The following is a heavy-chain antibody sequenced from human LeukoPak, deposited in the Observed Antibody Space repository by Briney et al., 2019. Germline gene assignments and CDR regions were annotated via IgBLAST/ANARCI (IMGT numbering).Heavy chain of an antibody. CDR1: GGSISSYY. CDR3: ARRVGRWFGERAYYYNYMDV. J-gene: IGHJ6*03. Sequence: SETLSLTCTVSGGSISSYYWTWIRQPPGKGLEWIGEINHRRSTKYSPSLKSRVTISVDTSKNQFSLRLSSVTAADTAVYYCARRVGRWFGERAYYYNYMDVWGKGTTVTISS. V-gene: IGHV4-34*01. CDR2: INHRRST. D-gene: IGHD3-10*01.